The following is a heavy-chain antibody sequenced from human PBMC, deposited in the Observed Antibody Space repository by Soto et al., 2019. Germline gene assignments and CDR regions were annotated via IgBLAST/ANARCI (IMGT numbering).Heavy chain of an antibody. D-gene: IGHD6-19*01. CDR3: ARQTSTGYSSVGFDY. Sequence: XTLSLACAVSGGSVSSSKWWSWVLQPPGKWLEWIGEIYHSGSTNYKPSLKSRVTISVDKSKKQFSLKLSSVTAADTAVYYCARQTSTGYSSVGFDYWGQGTLGTVSS. CDR1: GGSVSSSKW. V-gene: IGHV4-4*02. J-gene: IGHJ4*02. CDR2: IYHSGST.